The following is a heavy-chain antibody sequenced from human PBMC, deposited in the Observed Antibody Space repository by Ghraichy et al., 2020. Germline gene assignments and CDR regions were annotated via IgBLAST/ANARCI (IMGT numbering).Heavy chain of an antibody. CDR3: ERILADYEILAGYSEDYFDY. Sequence: SGPTLVKPTETLTLTCTVSGFSLSNARMGVSWIRQPPGKALEWLAHIFSNDEKSYSTSLKSRPTISKDTSKSQVVLTMPNMDLVDPARYYCERILADYEILAGYSEDYFDYWGQGTLVTVSS. V-gene: IGHV2-26*01. J-gene: IGHJ4*02. CDR1: GFSLSNARMG. CDR2: IFSNDEK. D-gene: IGHD3-9*01.